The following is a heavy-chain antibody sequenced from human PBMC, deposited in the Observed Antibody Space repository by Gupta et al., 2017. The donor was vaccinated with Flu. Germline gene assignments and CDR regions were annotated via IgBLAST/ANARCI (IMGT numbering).Heavy chain of an antibody. Sequence: QMHLQESGPGLVKPSETLSLSCVVSGYSITNGHYWGWLRQSPGKGLEWIATIDHRGFAYYNPSLRNRVTISVDSSENEFSLKLYSATAADTALYYCARGGRMSVAASYFDFWGRGILVTVSS. J-gene: IGHJ4*02. V-gene: IGHV4-38-2*01. CDR3: ARGGRMSVAASYFDF. CDR2: IDHRGFA. CDR1: GYSITNGHY. D-gene: IGHD6-19*01.